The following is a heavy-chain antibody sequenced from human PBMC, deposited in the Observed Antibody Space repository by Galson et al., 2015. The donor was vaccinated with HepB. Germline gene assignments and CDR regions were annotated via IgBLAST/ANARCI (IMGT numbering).Heavy chain of an antibody. CDR3: AKGRGAAADNYYYYGMDV. V-gene: IGHV3-74*01. J-gene: IGHJ6*02. D-gene: IGHD6-13*01. Sequence: SLRLSCAASGFTFSTYWMHWVRQAPGKGLVWVSRINSDGSSTSYADSVRGRFTISRDNAKNSLYLQMNSLRAEDTALYYCAKGRGAAADNYYYYGMDVWGQGTTVTVSS. CDR1: GFTFSTYW. CDR2: INSDGSST.